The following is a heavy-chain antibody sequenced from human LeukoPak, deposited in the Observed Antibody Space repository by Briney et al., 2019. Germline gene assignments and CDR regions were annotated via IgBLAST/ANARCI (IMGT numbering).Heavy chain of an antibody. CDR3: ARWLDGFTPLDF. J-gene: IGHJ4*02. CDR1: GFTFDGYN. V-gene: IGHV3-21*04. Sequence: KAGGSLRLSCAASGFTFDGYNFNWVRQAPGKGLEWVASISTSGRYINYAGSVRGRFTISRDNRKNLVFLQMNSLRVEDTATYYCARWLDGFTPLDFWGQGALVTVSS. CDR2: ISTSGRYI. D-gene: IGHD6-19*01.